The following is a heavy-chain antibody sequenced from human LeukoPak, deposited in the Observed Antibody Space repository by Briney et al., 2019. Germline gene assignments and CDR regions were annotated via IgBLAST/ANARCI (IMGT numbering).Heavy chain of an antibody. D-gene: IGHD3-10*01. V-gene: IGHV1-69*13. CDR3: ARVGRGFDPKYYFDY. CDR1: GGTFGSYA. J-gene: IGHJ4*02. CDR2: IIPIFGTA. Sequence: ASVKVSCKASGGTFGSYAISWVRQAPGQGLEWMGGIIPIFGTANYAQKFQGRVTITADESTSTAYMELSSLRSEDTAVYYCARVGRGFDPKYYFDYWGQGTLVTVSS.